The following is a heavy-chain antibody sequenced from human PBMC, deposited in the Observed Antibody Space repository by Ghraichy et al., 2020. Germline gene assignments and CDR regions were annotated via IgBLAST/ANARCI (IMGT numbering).Heavy chain of an antibody. CDR2: ISGSGGST. CDR3: AKDNERWELQPRYWFDP. Sequence: VGSLRLSCAASGFTFSSYAMSWVRQAPGKGLEWVSAISGSGGSTYYADSVKGRFTISRDNSKNTLYLQMNSLRAEDTAVYYGAKDNERWELQPRYWFDPWGQGTLVTVSS. J-gene: IGHJ5*02. CDR1: GFTFSSYA. D-gene: IGHD1-26*01. V-gene: IGHV3-23*01.